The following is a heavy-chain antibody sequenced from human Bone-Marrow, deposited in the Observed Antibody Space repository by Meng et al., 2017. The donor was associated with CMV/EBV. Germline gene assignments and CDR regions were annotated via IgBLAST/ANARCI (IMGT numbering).Heavy chain of an antibody. J-gene: IGHJ6*02. CDR3: ARSFWSGYFYYYYGMDV. V-gene: IGHV1-18*01. D-gene: IGHD3-3*01. CDR1: GGTFSSYA. CDR2: ISAYNGNT. Sequence: ASVKVSCKASGGTFSSYAISWVRQAPGQGLEWMGWISAYNGNTNYAQKLQGRVTMTTDTSTSTAYMELRSLRSDDTAVYYCARSFWSGYFYYYYGMDVWGQGTTVTVSS.